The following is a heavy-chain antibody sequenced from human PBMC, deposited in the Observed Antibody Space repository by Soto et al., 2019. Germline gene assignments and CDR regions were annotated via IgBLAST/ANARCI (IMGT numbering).Heavy chain of an antibody. J-gene: IGHJ4*02. CDR1: GFSLSTSGVG. V-gene: IGHV2-5*02. Sequence: SGPTLVNPTQTLTLTCTFSGFSLSTSGVGVGWIRQPPGKALEWLALIYWDDDKRYSPSLKSRLTITKDTSKNQVVLTMTNMDPVDTATYYCAHSKGRISGNGYSSSWYAPRTSRKYYFDYWGQGTLVTVSS. CDR2: IYWDDDK. CDR3: AHSKGRISGNGYSSSWYAPRTSRKYYFDY. D-gene: IGHD6-13*01.